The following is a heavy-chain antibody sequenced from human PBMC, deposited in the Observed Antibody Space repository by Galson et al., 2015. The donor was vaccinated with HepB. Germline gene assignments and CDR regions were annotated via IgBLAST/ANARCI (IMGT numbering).Heavy chain of an antibody. Sequence: SLRLSCAASGFAFDTHAMSWVRQAPGRGLEWISGISGNGDSTFYADSVKGRFTVSRDNSNNMLYLQMNSLRAEDAGLYFCVKGYGIFDSWGQGILVTVSS. CDR2: ISGNGDST. CDR1: GFAFDTHA. V-gene: IGHV3-23*01. D-gene: IGHD5-18*01. CDR3: VKGYGIFDS. J-gene: IGHJ5*01.